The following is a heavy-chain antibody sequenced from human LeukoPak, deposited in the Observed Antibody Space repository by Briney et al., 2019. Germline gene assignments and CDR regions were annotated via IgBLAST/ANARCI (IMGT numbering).Heavy chain of an antibody. CDR1: GFVFSSYG. Sequence: GGSLRLSCAASGFVFSSYGMNWVRQAPGKGLEWVSSISGSGGSTYYADSVKGRFTISRDNSKNTLYLQMNSLRADDTAVYYCAKCSRNPRLLWLGELLSVPSFDYWGQGTLVTVSS. CDR3: AKCSRNPRLLWLGELLSVPSFDY. D-gene: IGHD3-10*01. V-gene: IGHV3-23*01. CDR2: ISGSGGST. J-gene: IGHJ4*02.